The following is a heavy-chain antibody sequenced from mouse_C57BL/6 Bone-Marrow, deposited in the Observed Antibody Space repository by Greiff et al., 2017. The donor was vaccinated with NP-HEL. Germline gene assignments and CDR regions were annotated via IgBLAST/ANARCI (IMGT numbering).Heavy chain of an antibody. CDR1: GFTFSSYA. Sequence: EVQGVESGGGLVKPGGSLKLSCAASGFTFSSYAMSWVRQTPEKRLEWVATISDGGSYTYYPDNVKGRFTISRDNAKNNLYLQMSHLKSEDTAMYYCARSYDGYFDVWGTGTTVTVSS. J-gene: IGHJ1*03. CDR3: ARSYDGYFDV. D-gene: IGHD2-12*01. V-gene: IGHV5-4*01. CDR2: ISDGGSYT.